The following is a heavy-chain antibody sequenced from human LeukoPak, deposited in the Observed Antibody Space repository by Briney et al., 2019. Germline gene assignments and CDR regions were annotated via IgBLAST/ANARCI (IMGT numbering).Heavy chain of an antibody. CDR3: ARGYCSSTSCYINWIDP. Sequence: SETLSLTCAVYGGSFSGYYWSWIRQPPGKGLEWIGEINHSGSTNYNPSLKSRVTISVDTSKNQFSLKLSSVTAADTAVYYCARGYCSSTSCYINWIDPWGQGTLVTVSS. CDR2: INHSGST. CDR1: GGSFSGYY. V-gene: IGHV4-34*01. J-gene: IGHJ5*02. D-gene: IGHD2-2*02.